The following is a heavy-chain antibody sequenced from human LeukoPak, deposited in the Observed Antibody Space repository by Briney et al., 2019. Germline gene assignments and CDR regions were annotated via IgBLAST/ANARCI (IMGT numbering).Heavy chain of an antibody. V-gene: IGHV3-23*01. CDR3: ASTSRTDFWSGYSGGDAFDI. CDR1: GFTFSSYA. Sequence: PGGSLRLSCAASGFTFSSYAMSWVRQAPGKGLEWVSAISGSGGSTYHADSVKGRFTISRDNSKNTLYLQMNSLRAEDTAVYYCASTSRTDFWSGYSGGDAFDIWGQGTMVTVSS. D-gene: IGHD3-3*01. J-gene: IGHJ3*02. CDR2: ISGSGGST.